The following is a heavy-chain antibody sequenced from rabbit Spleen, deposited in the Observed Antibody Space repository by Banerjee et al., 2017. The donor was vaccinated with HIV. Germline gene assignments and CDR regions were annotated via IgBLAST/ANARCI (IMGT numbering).Heavy chain of an antibody. Sequence: QEQLVESGGGLVQPEGSLKLSCKASGFDFNKYGVSWVRQAPGKGLEWIGYIDPVFGNTYYANWVNGRFTISSHNAQNTLYLQLNSLTAADTATYFCVRDGGAANIYFGYYFNLWGPGTLVTVS. V-gene: IGHV1S47*01. J-gene: IGHJ4*01. CDR2: IDPVFGNT. CDR3: VRDGGAANIYFGYYFNL. CDR1: GFDFNKYG. D-gene: IGHD8-1*01.